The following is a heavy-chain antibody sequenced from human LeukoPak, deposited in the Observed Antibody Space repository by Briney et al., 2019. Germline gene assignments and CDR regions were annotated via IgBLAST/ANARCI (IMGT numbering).Heavy chain of an antibody. V-gene: IGHV4-39*01. CDR3: ARLLGTRGVVAVITSNFDY. CDR1: GGSISSSSYY. J-gene: IGHJ4*02. D-gene: IGHD3-22*01. CDR2: IYYSGST. Sequence: PSETLSLTCTVSGGSISSSSYYWGWIRQPPGKGLEWIGSIYYSGSTYYNPSLKSRVTISVDTSKNQFSLKLSSVTAADTAVYHCARLLGTRGVVAVITSNFDYWGQGTLVTVSS.